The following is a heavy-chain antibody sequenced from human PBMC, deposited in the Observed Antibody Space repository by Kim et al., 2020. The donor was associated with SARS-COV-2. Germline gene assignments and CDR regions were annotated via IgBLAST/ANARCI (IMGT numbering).Heavy chain of an antibody. J-gene: IGHJ4*02. V-gene: IGHV3-11*06. D-gene: IGHD6-19*01. Sequence: YADSVKGRFTISRDNAKNSLYLQMNSLRAEDTAVYYCAKPSGWYEKTFDYWGQGTLVTVSS. CDR3: AKPSGWYEKTFDY.